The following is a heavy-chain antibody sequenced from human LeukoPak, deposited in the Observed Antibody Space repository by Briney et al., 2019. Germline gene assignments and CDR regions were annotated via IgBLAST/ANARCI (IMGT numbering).Heavy chain of an antibody. J-gene: IGHJ4*02. CDR1: RYPFSYYY. CDR3: TRDHEERGPYLDL. V-gene: IGHV1-69-2*01. CDR2: VNPIDGET. D-gene: IGHD1-7*01. Sequence: STVKISCKASRYPFSYYYIHWIQEAPGKDLQWMGGVNPIDGETTYAERFQGRVTFTAVTSTYTIYMELKSQKFADTAIYYCTRDHEERGPYLDLWGQGSQVTVSS.